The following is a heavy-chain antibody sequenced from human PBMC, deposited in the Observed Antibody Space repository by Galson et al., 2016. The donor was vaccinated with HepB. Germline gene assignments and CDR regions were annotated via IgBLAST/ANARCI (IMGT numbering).Heavy chain of an antibody. CDR2: ISGSGATT. J-gene: IGHJ5*02. D-gene: IGHD6-19*01. V-gene: IGHV3-23*01. Sequence: SLRLSCAASGFTFSSYAMSWVRQAPGKGLEWVSTISGSGATTYVADSVKGRFTMSRDNSNNTLYLQMNSLRVEDTAIYYCAKGGQWLLRGPGWFDPWGQGTLVSVSS. CDR1: GFTFSSYA. CDR3: AKGGQWLLRGPGWFDP.